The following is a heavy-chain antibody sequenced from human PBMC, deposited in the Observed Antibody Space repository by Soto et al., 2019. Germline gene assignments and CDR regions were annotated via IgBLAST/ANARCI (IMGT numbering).Heavy chain of an antibody. CDR1: GFTVSSNY. Sequence: GGSLRLSCAASGFTVSSNYMSWVRQAPGKGLEWVSFIYSGGNTYYADSVKGRFTISRDNSKNTLYLQMNSLRAEDTAVYYCASTGGRSGYHFDYWGQGTMGTVSS. D-gene: IGHD3-22*01. V-gene: IGHV3-66*01. CDR2: IYSGGNT. CDR3: ASTGGRSGYHFDY. J-gene: IGHJ4*02.